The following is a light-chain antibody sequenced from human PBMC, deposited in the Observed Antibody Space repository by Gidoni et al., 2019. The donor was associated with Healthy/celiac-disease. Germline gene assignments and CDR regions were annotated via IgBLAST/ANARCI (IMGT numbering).Light chain of an antibody. Sequence: DIQMTQSPSTLSASVGDRVTITCRASQSISSWLAWYQQKPGKAPKLLIYKASSLESGVPSRFSGSGSGTEFNLTISSLQPDDFATYYCQQYNSYPYTFXQXTKLEIK. CDR2: KAS. V-gene: IGKV1-5*03. CDR3: QQYNSYPYT. J-gene: IGKJ2*01. CDR1: QSISSW.